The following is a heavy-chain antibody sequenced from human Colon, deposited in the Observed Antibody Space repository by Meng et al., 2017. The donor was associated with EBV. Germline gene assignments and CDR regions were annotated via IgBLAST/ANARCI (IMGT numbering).Heavy chain of an antibody. Sequence: VEMRERCPALSLPLESPALTDSVPSAYYTYKSWGGWVRQRLGKGLGRIGESPHSGSTAYKPCLKSRVNMSIDKSKIQFSLKLASVTAADTAVYHCLRGSGGSVWGQGTLVTVSS. CDR3: LRGSGGSV. J-gene: IGHJ1*01. D-gene: IGHD3-10*01. V-gene: IGHV4-4*03. CDR2: SPHSGST. CDR1: SAYYTYKSW.